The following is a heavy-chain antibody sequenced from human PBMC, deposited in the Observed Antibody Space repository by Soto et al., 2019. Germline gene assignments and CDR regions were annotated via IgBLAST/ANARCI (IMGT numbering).Heavy chain of an antibody. V-gene: IGHV5-51*01. Sequence: PGESLKTACQGSGYRFTNYWIGWGRQMPGKGLEWMGIIYTGDSDTRYSPSFRGQVTISVDKSVNTAYLQWSTLRASDTAMYDCGRVGPHDEISTGPLDVWGQGTPVTVSS. CDR2: IYTGDSDT. J-gene: IGHJ6*02. CDR1: GYRFTNYW. CDR3: GRVGPHDEISTGPLDV. D-gene: IGHD3-9*01.